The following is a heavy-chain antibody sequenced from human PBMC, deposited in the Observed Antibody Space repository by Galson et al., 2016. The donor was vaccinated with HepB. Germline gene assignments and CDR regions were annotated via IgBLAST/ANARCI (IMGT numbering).Heavy chain of an antibody. CDR1: GDTFTGYY. Sequence: SVKVSCKASGDTFTGYYLHWLRQAPGQGLEWMGWVNSDSGATKFAQNFHDRVIMTRDISITTAYMEVRELRSDDTAMYYCATNRPGSDFDVWGQGALVTVSS. V-gene: IGHV1-2*02. CDR2: VNSDSGAT. J-gene: IGHJ4*02. D-gene: IGHD6-19*01. CDR3: ATNRPGSDFDV.